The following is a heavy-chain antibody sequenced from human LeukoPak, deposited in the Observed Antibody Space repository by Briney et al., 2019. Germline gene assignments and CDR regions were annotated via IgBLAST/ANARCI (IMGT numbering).Heavy chain of an antibody. CDR3: ARERCSSTSCYFDY. D-gene: IGHD2-2*01. CDR2: IYHSGST. V-gene: IGHV4-38-2*02. Sequence: SETLSLTCTVSGYSISSGYYWGWIRQPPGKGLEWIGSIYHSGSTYYNLSLKSRVTISVDTSKNQFSLKLSSVTAADTAVYYCARERCSSTSCYFDYWGQGTLVTVSS. CDR1: GYSISSGYY. J-gene: IGHJ4*02.